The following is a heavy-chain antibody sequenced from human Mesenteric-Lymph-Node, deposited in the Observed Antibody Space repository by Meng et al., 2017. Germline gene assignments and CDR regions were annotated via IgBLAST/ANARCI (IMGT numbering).Heavy chain of an antibody. CDR3: ARDRGQWLVRDYYYGMDV. J-gene: IGHJ6*02. D-gene: IGHD6-19*01. V-gene: IGHV1-2*02. CDR2: INPNSGGT. CDR1: GYTFTGYY. Sequence: ASVKVSCKASGYTFTGYYMHWVRQAPGQGLEWMGWINPNSGGTNYAQKFQGRVTMTRDTSISTAYMELSRLRSDDTAVYYCARDRGQWLVRDYYYGMDVWGQGTTVTVSS.